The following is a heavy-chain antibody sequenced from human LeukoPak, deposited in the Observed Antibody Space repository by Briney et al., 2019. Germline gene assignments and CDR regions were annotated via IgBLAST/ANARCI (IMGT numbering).Heavy chain of an antibody. V-gene: IGHV3-64*01. CDR2: ISSNGGGT. CDR3: AREDGRWELHY. CDR1: GFTSSSYA. D-gene: IGHD1-26*01. J-gene: IGHJ4*02. Sequence: PGGSLRLSCAASGFTSSSYAMHWVRQAPGKGLEYVSAISSNGGGTYYANSVKGRFTISRDNSKNTLYLQMGSLRVEDMAVYYCAREDGRWELHYWGQGTLVTVSS.